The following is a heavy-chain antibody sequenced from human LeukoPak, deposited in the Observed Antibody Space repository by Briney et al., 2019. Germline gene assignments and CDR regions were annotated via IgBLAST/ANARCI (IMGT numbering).Heavy chain of an antibody. CDR2: INPNSGGT. CDR3: ARGRVYDSSGYYYLYYMDV. V-gene: IGHV1-2*02. Sequence: ASVKVSCKASGYTFTGYYMHWVRQAPGQGLEWMGWINPNSGGTNYAQKFQGRVTMTRDTSISTAYMELSRLRSDDTAVYYCARGRVYDSSGYYYLYYMDVWGKGTTVTVSS. J-gene: IGHJ6*03. CDR1: GYTFTGYY. D-gene: IGHD3-22*01.